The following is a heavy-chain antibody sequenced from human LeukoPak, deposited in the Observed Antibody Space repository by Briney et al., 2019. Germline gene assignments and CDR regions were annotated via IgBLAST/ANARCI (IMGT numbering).Heavy chain of an antibody. CDR1: GGSVSSGSYY. J-gene: IGHJ4*02. CDR3: ARAFGITFGGVLVNPLDY. Sequence: SETLSLTCTVSGGSVSSGSYYWSWIRQPPGKGLEWIGYIYYSGSTNYNPSLKSRVTISVDTSKNQFSLQLTSVTPEDTAVYYCARAFGITFGGVLVNPLDYWGQGTLVTVSS. CDR2: IYYSGST. V-gene: IGHV4-61*01. D-gene: IGHD3-16*02.